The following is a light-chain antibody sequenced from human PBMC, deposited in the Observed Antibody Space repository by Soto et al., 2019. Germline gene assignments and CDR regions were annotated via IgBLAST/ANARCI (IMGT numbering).Light chain of an antibody. Sequence: IVLTQSPATLSLSPGERATLSCRASQSVSSSYLAWYQQKPGQAPRLLIYGASSRATGIPDRFSGSGSGTDFTLTISRLEPEDLAVYYCQQYGSSPPYTFGQGTKVDIK. CDR2: GAS. CDR3: QQYGSSPPYT. CDR1: QSVSSSY. J-gene: IGKJ2*01. V-gene: IGKV3-20*01.